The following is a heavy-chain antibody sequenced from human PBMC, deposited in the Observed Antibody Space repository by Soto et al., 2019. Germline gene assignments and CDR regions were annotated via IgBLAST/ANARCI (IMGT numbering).Heavy chain of an antibody. CDR2: IYWDDDK. V-gene: IGHV2-5*02. CDR3: AHSKPPGYSGYDLGVGAQFDY. D-gene: IGHD5-12*01. Sequence: ESGPTPVNPTQTLTLTGTFSGFSLSTSGVGVGWIRQPPGKALEWLALIYWDDDKRYSPSLKSRLTITKDTSKNQVVLTMTNMDPVDTATYYCAHSKPPGYSGYDLGVGAQFDYWGQGTLVTVSS. CDR1: GFSLSTSGVG. J-gene: IGHJ4*02.